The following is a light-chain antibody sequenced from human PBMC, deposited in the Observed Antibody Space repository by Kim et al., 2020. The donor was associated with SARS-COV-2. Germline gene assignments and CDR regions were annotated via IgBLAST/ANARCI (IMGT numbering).Light chain of an antibody. CDR2: QDI. Sequence: SYELTQPPSVSVSPGQTASITCSGDKLGDKYVSWYQQKSGQSPVLVMYQDIKRLSGIPERFSGSNSGNTVTLTISATPTMDEADYYCQAWDSSPWVFGGG. CDR3: QAWDSSPWV. CDR1: KLGDKY. J-gene: IGLJ3*02. V-gene: IGLV3-1*01.